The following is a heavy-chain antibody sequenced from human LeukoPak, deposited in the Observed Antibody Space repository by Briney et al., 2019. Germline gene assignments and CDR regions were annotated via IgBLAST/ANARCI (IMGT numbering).Heavy chain of an antibody. V-gene: IGHV4-39*06. D-gene: IGHD5-18*01. CDR2: IYYSGST. Sequence: SETLSLTCTASGFSISSSSYYWGWIRQPPGKGLEWIGSIYYSGSTYYNPSLKSRVTISVDTSKNQFTLKLSSVTAADTAVYYCARSGYSYVGETYCGQGTLVTVSS. J-gene: IGHJ4*02. CDR3: ARSGYSYVGETY. CDR1: GFSISSSSYY.